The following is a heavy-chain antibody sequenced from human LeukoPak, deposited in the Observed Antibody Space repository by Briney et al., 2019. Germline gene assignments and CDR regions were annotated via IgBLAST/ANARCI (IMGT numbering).Heavy chain of an antibody. D-gene: IGHD3-10*01. Sequence: SETLSLTCTVSGGAIASGGYSWNWIRQSPGKGLEWIGCIYDRGPAYYNPSLKSRLTISVDRPKNQFFLNATSLTAADTAVYYCARSRQASGLLSSWGQGTPVVVSS. CDR3: ARSRQASGLLSS. J-gene: IGHJ5*02. V-gene: IGHV4-30-2*06. CDR1: GGAIASGGYS. CDR2: IYDRGPA.